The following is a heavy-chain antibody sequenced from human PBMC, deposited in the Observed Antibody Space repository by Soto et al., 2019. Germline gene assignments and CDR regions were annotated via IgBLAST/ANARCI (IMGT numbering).Heavy chain of an antibody. CDR1: GFTFRSYW. D-gene: IGHD2-15*01. V-gene: IGHV3-74*01. J-gene: IGHJ5*02. CDR3: ASGGSRLQFDA. Sequence: GGSLRLSCAASGFTFRSYWMQWVHQAPGKGLVWVSWINSDGSSTSYADSVKGRFTISRDNAKNTLYLQMNSLRAEDTAVYYCASGGSRLQFDAWGKGTLVTV. CDR2: INSDGSST.